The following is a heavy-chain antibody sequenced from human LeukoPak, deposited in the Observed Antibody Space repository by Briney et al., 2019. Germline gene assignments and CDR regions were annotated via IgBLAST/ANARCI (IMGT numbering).Heavy chain of an antibody. CDR2: ISSNGGST. D-gene: IGHD1-26*01. Sequence: GGSLRLSCAASGFTFSSYAMHWVRQAPGKGLEYVSAISSNGGSTYYANSVKGRFTISRDNSKNTLYLQMGSLRAADMAVYYCARGSGSFGSWGFDYWGQGTLVTVSS. CDR1: GFTFSSYA. V-gene: IGHV3-64*01. CDR3: ARGSGSFGSWGFDY. J-gene: IGHJ4*02.